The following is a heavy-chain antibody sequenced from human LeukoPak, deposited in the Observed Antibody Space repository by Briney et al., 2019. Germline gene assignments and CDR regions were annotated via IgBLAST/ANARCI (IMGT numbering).Heavy chain of an antibody. V-gene: IGHV3-7*03. Sequence: GGSLRLSCAASGFTFSNYWMSWVRQAPGKGLECVANINQDESEKYYVDSVKGRFTISRDNAKNSLYLQMNSLRAEDTAVYYCARVRVSFYYGMDIWGQGTTVTVSS. CDR2: INQDESEK. D-gene: IGHD2/OR15-2a*01. CDR1: GFTFSNYW. CDR3: ARVRVSFYYGMDI. J-gene: IGHJ6*02.